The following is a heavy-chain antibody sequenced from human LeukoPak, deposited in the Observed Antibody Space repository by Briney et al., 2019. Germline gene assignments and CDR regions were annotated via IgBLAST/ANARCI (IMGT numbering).Heavy chain of an antibody. CDR2: IYGAGNT. Sequence: AGGSLRLSCAASGVTVSTSYMIWVRQAPGKGLEWVSVIYGAGNTYYADSVKGRFTISRDDSKNTLSLQMTSLRAADTAIYYCARDSTTWSRAGYWGRGTLVTVSS. D-gene: IGHD6-13*01. J-gene: IGHJ4*02. CDR1: GVTVSTSY. CDR3: ARDSTTWSRAGY. V-gene: IGHV3-53*01.